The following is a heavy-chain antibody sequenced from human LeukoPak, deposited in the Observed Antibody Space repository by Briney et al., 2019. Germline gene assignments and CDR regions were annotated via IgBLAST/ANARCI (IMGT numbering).Heavy chain of an antibody. D-gene: IGHD4/OR15-4a*01. J-gene: IGHJ4*02. CDR3: AKDEWVTNYALDY. V-gene: IGHV3-30*04. CDR2: IPYDGSNK. Sequence: GGSLRLSCAASGFTFRSYALYWVRQAPGKGLEWVALIPYDGSNKYYADSVKGRFTISRDNSKNTLYLQMNSLRAADTAVYYCAKDEWVTNYALDYWGQGTLVTVSS. CDR1: GFTFRSYA.